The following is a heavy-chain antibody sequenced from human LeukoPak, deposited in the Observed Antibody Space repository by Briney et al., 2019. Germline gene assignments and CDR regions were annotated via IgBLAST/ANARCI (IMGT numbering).Heavy chain of an antibody. V-gene: IGHV3-23*01. J-gene: IGHJ4*02. CDR3: AKDIFRWTFNH. CDR2: IGGDGIT. D-gene: IGHD2-21*01. Sequence: GGSLRLSCAVSGFPFGVAAMSWVRQGPGAGLEWVAGIGGDGITRYTDSVQGRFTISKDISRNMLYLQMNSLRGDDTAVYYCAKDIFRWTFNHWGPGITVTVSS. CDR1: GFPFGVAA.